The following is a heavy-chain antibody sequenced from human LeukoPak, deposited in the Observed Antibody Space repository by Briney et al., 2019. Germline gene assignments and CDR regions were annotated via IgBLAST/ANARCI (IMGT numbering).Heavy chain of an antibody. V-gene: IGHV3-48*02. Sequence: GGSLRLSCGASGFRLGSYSMDWVRQAPGKGLEWVAHINSGSYTIYYADSVKGRFTISRDNAGNSLYLQMNSLRDEDTAVYYCARVLLERPGIDSFDMWGQGTMVTVSS. D-gene: IGHD1-1*01. CDR2: INSGSYTI. J-gene: IGHJ3*02. CDR3: ARVLLERPGIDSFDM. CDR1: GFRLGSYS.